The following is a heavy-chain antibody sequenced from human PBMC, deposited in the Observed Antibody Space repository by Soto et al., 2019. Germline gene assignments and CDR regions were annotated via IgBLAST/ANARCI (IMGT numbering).Heavy chain of an antibody. J-gene: IGHJ4*02. CDR1: GGSFSSYY. CDR3: ARAYYGDYPYFDY. CDR2: IYYSGST. D-gene: IGHD4-17*01. V-gene: IGHV4-59*01. Sequence: SETLSLTCAVSGGSFSSYYWSWIRQPPWEGLEWIGSIYYSGSTNCNPSLKSRVTISIDTSKSLFSLKLSSLTSADTAVYFCARAYYGDYPYFDYWGQGALVTVSS.